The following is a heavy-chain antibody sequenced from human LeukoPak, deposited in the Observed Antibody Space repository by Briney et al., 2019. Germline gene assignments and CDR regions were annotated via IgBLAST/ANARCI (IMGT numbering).Heavy chain of an antibody. CDR1: GGTFSSYA. Sequence: SVRVSCKASGGTFSSYAISWVRQAPGQGLEWMGGIIPIFGTANYAQKFQGRVTITADESTSTAYMELSSLRSEDTAVYYCARRSSSWYYFDYWGQGTLVTVSS. CDR2: IIPIFGTA. V-gene: IGHV1-69*13. CDR3: ARRSSSWYYFDY. J-gene: IGHJ4*02. D-gene: IGHD6-13*01.